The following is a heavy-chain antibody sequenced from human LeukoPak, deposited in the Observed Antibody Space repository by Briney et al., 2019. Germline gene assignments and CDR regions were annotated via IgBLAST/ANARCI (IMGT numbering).Heavy chain of an antibody. CDR1: GGSISNYY. D-gene: IGHD5-12*01. CDR2: IYSSGTT. Sequence: PSETLSLTCTVSGGSISNYYWSWIRQPAGKGLEWIGRIYSSGTTIYNPSLKSRVTMSVDTSKNQFSLKLSSVTAADTAVYFCASGSSGYGPWGQGTLVTVSS. J-gene: IGHJ4*02. V-gene: IGHV4-4*07. CDR3: ASGSSGYGP.